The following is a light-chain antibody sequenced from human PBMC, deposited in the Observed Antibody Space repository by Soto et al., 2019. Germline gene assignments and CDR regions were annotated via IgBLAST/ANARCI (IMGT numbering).Light chain of an antibody. CDR1: SSNIGSKS. J-gene: IGLJ1*01. CDR2: NNI. Sequence: QSVLTQPPSASGTPGQRVTISCSGSSSNIGSKSATWYQQLPGTAPKLLIYNNIERPSGVPDRFSGSTSGTSASLAISGLQSEDEADYYCGAWDGSLNAYVFGGGTKLTVL. CDR3: GAWDGSLNAYV. V-gene: IGLV1-44*01.